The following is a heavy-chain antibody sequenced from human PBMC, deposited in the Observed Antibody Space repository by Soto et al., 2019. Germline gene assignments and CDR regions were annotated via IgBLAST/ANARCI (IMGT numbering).Heavy chain of an antibody. V-gene: IGHV1-69*01. D-gene: IGHD5-18*01. CDR3: ARVGYSYGYYFDN. J-gene: IGHJ4*02. CDR2: IIPIFGTA. CDR1: GGSFSSYA. Sequence: QVQLVQSGAEVKKPGSSVKVSCKASGGSFSSYAISWVRQAPGQGLECMGGIIPIFGTANYAQKFQGRVTINADETTSTAYMELSSLRTEDTAVYYCARVGYSYGYYFDNLGQGTLVTVSS.